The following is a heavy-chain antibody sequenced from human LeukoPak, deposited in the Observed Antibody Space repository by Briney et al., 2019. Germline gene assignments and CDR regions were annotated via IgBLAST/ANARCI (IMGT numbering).Heavy chain of an antibody. CDR3: ARDGGPIAADYYYGMDV. J-gene: IGHJ6*02. CDR1: DGSISSYY. D-gene: IGHD6-13*01. CDR2: IYYSGST. Sequence: SETLSLTCTVSDGSISSYYWSWIRQPPGKGLEWIGYIYYSGSTYYNPSLKSRVTISVDTSKNQFSLKLSSVTAADTAVYYCARDGGPIAADYYYGMDVWGQGTTVTVSS. V-gene: IGHV4-59*12.